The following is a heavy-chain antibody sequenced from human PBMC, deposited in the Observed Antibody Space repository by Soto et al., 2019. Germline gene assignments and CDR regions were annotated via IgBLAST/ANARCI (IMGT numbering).Heavy chain of an antibody. CDR2: LWYDGSSE. V-gene: IGHV3-33*01. Sequence: QVHLVESGGGVVQPGRSLRLSCAASGFSFSFSGMHWVRQAPGKGLEWVAGLWYDGSSENYADSVKGRFTISRHNSKNTLHLQMASLRVEDTAMYYCARRLAKVAGGAFDIWGQGTMVIVSS. D-gene: IGHD3-16*01. CDR3: ARRLAKVAGGAFDI. J-gene: IGHJ3*02. CDR1: GFSFSFSG.